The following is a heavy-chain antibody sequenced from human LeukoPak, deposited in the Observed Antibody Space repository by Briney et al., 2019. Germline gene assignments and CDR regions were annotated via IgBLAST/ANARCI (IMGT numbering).Heavy chain of an antibody. D-gene: IGHD1-26*01. Sequence: PSETLSLTCTVSGGSLSSYYWSWIRQPAGKGLEWIGRIYTSGSTNYNPSLKSRVTMSVDTSKNQFSLKLSSVTAADTAVYYCARHGLLPISFIFDLWGQGTLVTVSS. J-gene: IGHJ4*02. CDR1: GGSLSSYY. CDR3: ARHGLLPISFIFDL. V-gene: IGHV4-4*07. CDR2: IYTSGST.